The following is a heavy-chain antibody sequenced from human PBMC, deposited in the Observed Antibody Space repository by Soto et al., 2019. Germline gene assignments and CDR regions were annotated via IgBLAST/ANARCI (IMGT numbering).Heavy chain of an antibody. V-gene: IGHV3-48*02. D-gene: IGHD3-16*02. CDR3: ARESLGVGYPDGFDP. CDR1: GFTFSSYS. CDR2: ISSSSSTI. Sequence: GGSLRLSCAASGFTFSSYSMNWVRQAPGKGLEWVSYISSSSSTIYYADSVKGRFTISRDNAKNSLYLQMNSLRDEDTAVYYCARESLGVGYPDGFDPWGQGTLVTVSS. J-gene: IGHJ5*02.